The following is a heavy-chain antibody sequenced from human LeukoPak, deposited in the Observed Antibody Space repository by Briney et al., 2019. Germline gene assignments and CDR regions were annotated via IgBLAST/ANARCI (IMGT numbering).Heavy chain of an antibody. CDR1: GFTFSSYA. CDR2: ISSNGGST. V-gene: IGHV3-64D*09. J-gene: IGHJ4*02. CDR3: VKPANGLVSYFDY. D-gene: IGHD3/OR15-3a*01. Sequence: GGSLRLSCSASGFTFSSYAMHWVRQAPGKGLEYVSAISSNGGSTYYADSVKGRFTISRDNSKNTLYLQMSSLRAEDTAVYYCVKPANGLVSYFDYWGQETLVTVSS.